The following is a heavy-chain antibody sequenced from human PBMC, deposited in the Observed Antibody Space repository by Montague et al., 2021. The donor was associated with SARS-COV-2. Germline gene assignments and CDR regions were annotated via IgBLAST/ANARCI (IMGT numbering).Heavy chain of an antibody. D-gene: IGHD3-10*01. CDR2: IYYSGTT. CDR1: GGSITRNYY. V-gene: IGHV4-39*01. CDR3: ARPLVRGVPKAFDI. Sequence: SETLFTCTVSGGSITRNYYWGWIRQPPGKGLEWVGNIYYSGTTFINPSLESRVTISVDASKNQFSLNLTSVTAADTAVYYCARPLVRGVPKAFDIWGQGALVIVSS. J-gene: IGHJ3*02.